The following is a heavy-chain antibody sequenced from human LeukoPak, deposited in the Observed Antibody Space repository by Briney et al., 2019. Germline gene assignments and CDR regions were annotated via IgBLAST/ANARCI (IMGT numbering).Heavy chain of an antibody. CDR1: GFNFRNYW. CDR2: IKQDGTET. Sequence: GGSLRLSCAASGFNFRNYWMSWVRQAPGKGLEWVASIKQDGTETYYVDSVKGRFTISRDNAKNSLYLQMISLRAEDTAAYYCSRHPWVDLELRSAAISFDYWGQGTLVTVSS. CDR3: SRHPWVDLELRSAAISFDY. D-gene: IGHD2-2*01. J-gene: IGHJ4*02. V-gene: IGHV3-7*01.